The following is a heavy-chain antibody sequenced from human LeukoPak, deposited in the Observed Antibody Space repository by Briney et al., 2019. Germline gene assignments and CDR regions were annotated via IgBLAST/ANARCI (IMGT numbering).Heavy chain of an antibody. CDR3: ARDRELLWFGVEYWFDP. CDR2: ISSTNGHT. Sequence: GGSLRLSCAASGFSFSFSNMNWVRQAPGKGLEWVSYISSTNGHTYYADSVNGRFTISRDTAKNSLYLQMNSLRAEDTALYYCARDRELLWFGVEYWFDPWGQGTLVTVSS. J-gene: IGHJ5*02. D-gene: IGHD3-10*01. V-gene: IGHV3-21*04. CDR1: GFSFSFSN.